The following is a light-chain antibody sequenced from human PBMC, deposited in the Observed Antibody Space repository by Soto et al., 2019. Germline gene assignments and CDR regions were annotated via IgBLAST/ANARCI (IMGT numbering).Light chain of an antibody. Sequence: DIQMTQSPSTLSASIGDRVTITCRASQTISRWLAWYQQQTGKAPKLLMYKAGALENGVSSRFSGSGSGTEFTLTINSLQPGAIGTYYCQQYSSFTTFVPGTKLEIK. CDR3: QQYSSFTT. J-gene: IGKJ2*01. V-gene: IGKV1-5*03. CDR1: QTISRW. CDR2: KAG.